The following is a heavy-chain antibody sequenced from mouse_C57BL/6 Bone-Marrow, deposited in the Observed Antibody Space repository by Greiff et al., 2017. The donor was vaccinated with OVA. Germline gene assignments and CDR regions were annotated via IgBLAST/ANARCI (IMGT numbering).Heavy chain of an antibody. CDR2: INPSSGYT. Sequence: QVQLQQSGAELAKPGASVKLSCKASGYTFTSYWMHWVKQRPGQGLEWIGYINPSSGYTKYNQKFKDKATLTADKSSSTAYMQLSSLTYEDSAVYYCANYGSSIYWYFDVWGTGTTVTVSS. D-gene: IGHD1-1*01. CDR3: ANYGSSIYWYFDV. J-gene: IGHJ1*03. CDR1: GYTFTSYW. V-gene: IGHV1-7*01.